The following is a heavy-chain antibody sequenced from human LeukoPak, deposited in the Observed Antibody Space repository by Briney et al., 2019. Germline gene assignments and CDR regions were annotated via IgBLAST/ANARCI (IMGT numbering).Heavy chain of an antibody. CDR3: AKARGYDDRGFDAFDF. J-gene: IGHJ3*01. Sequence: PGGSLRLSCAASGFTFRNFGMNWVRQAPGKGLEWVSVISPSGGIRQYAESVKGRFTISRDNSKDTLYLQMNSLRVDDTAIYYCAKARGYDDRGFDAFDFWGQGAMITVSS. D-gene: IGHD3-22*01. CDR2: ISPSGGIR. V-gene: IGHV3-23*01. CDR1: GFTFRNFG.